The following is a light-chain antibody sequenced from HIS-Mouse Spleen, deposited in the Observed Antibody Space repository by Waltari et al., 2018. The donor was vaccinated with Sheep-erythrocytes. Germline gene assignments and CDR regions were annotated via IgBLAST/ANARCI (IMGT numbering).Light chain of an antibody. V-gene: IGLV2-23*01. CDR1: SSAVGSYNL. Sequence: QSALTQPASVSGSPGQSITISCTGTSSAVGSYNLVPWYQQHPGKAPNLMIYEGSKRPSGVSNRFSGSKSGNTASLTISGLQAEDEADYYCCSYAGSSTPWVFGGGTKLTVL. CDR2: EGS. CDR3: CSYAGSSTPWV. J-gene: IGLJ3*02.